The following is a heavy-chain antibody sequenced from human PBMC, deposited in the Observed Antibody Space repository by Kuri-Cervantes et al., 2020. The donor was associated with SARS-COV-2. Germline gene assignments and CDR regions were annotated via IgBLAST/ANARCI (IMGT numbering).Heavy chain of an antibody. CDR1: GYTFTSYG. D-gene: IGHD2-2*01. CDR2: MNPNSGNT. CDR3: ARAPGRYCSSTSCARGAFDI. Sequence: ASVKVSCKASGYTFTSYGISWVRQAPGQGLEWMGWMNPNSGNTGYAQKFQGRVTMTRNTSVSTAYMELSSLRSEDTAVYYCARAPGRYCSSTSCARGAFDIWGQGTMVTVSS. V-gene: IGHV1-8*02. J-gene: IGHJ3*02.